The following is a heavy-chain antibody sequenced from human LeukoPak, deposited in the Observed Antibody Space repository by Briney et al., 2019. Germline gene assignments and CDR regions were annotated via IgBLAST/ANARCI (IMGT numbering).Heavy chain of an antibody. Sequence: PGGSLRLSCAASGFTFSSYGMHWVRQAPGKGLEWVAVIWYDGSNKYYADSVKGRFTISRDNSKNTLYLQMNSLRAEDTAVYYCAKSDTRWELLSYFDYRGQGTLVTVSS. CDR1: GFTFSSYG. V-gene: IGHV3-30*02. CDR3: AKSDTRWELLSYFDY. J-gene: IGHJ4*02. CDR2: IWYDGSNK. D-gene: IGHD1-26*01.